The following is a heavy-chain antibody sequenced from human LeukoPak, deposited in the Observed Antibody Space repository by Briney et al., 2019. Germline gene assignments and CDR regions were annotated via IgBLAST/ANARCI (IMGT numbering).Heavy chain of an antibody. CDR3: ARGNGYCSSTSCPHWFDP. V-gene: IGHV4-34*01. CDR1: GGSFSGYY. Sequence: PSETLSLTCAVYGGSFSGYYWSWIRQPPGKGLEWIGEINHTGYINYNPSLKSRVTISADTSKKQFSLKLNSVTAADTAVYYCARGNGYCSSTSCPHWFDPWGQGTLVTVSS. CDR2: INHTGYI. J-gene: IGHJ5*02. D-gene: IGHD2-2*01.